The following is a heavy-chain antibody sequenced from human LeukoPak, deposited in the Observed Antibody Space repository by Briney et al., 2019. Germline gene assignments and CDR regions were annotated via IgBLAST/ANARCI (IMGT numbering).Heavy chain of an antibody. Sequence: SETLSLTCTVSGRSISTTNFYWGWIRQPPGKGLEWIGSISYSGATYYNPSLKSRLTVSAHTSKKEVSLRLNSVTAADTAVYYCASLPRYDFWAWGQGNLVIVSS. CDR2: ISYSGAT. J-gene: IGHJ5*02. CDR1: GRSISTTNFY. CDR3: ASLPRYDFWA. D-gene: IGHD3-3*01. V-gene: IGHV4-39*01.